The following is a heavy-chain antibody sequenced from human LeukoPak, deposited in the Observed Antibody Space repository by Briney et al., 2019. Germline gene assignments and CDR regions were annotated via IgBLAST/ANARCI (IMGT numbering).Heavy chain of an antibody. J-gene: IGHJ6*02. CDR3: ARHVGYSSSWYAGGMDV. CDR2: SYYSGST. D-gene: IGHD6-13*01. Sequence: SETLSLTCNVSGGSISSSSDYWGWIRQPPGKGLEWIGSSYYSGSTYCNRALKIRFTISVDTAKNEFALKLSSVTAADTAVYYCARHVGYSSSWYAGGMDVWGQGTTVTVSS. V-gene: IGHV4-39*01. CDR1: GGSISSSSDY.